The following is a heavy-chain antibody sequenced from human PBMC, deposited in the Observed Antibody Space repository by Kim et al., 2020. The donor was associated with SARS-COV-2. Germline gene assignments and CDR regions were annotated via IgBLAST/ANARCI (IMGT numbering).Heavy chain of an antibody. Sequence: GGSLRLSCAASGFTFSSSAMTWVRQAPGKGLEWVSVINSDGSTYYADSVKGQFTISRDNSKNTLYLQMNSLRAEDTAVYYCAKVVIAGDDYVGYFDYWGQGTLVTVSS. V-gene: IGHV3-23*01. CDR2: INSDGST. J-gene: IGHJ4*02. D-gene: IGHD4-17*01. CDR3: AKVVIAGDDYVGYFDY. CDR1: GFTFSSSA.